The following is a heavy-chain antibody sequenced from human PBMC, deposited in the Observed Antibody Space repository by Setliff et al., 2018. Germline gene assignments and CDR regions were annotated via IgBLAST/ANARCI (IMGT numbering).Heavy chain of an antibody. V-gene: IGHV1-69*13. CDR2: VIPIFGTA. Sequence: SVKVSCKASGGTFSSYAISWVRQAPGQGLEWMGGVIPIFGTANYAQKFQGRVTITADESTSTAYMELSSLRSEDTAVYYCARGYRGYYNFWSGSQGANWFDPWGQGTLVTVSS. CDR3: ARGYRGYYNFWSGSQGANWFDP. D-gene: IGHD3-3*01. J-gene: IGHJ5*02. CDR1: GGTFSSYA.